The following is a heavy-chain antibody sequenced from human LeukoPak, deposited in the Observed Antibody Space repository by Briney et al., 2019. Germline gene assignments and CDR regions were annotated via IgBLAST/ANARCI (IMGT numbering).Heavy chain of an antibody. J-gene: IGHJ5*02. CDR3: ARDATLRLGFFPRLDP. Sequence: ASVKVSCKASGCTFTSYAMNWVRQAPGQGLEWMGWINTNTGNPTYAQGFTGRFVFSLDISVSTAYLQISSLKAEDTAVYYCARDATLRLGFFPRLDPWGQGTLVTVSS. CDR1: GCTFTSYA. CDR2: INTNTGNP. D-gene: IGHD3-16*01. V-gene: IGHV7-4-1*02.